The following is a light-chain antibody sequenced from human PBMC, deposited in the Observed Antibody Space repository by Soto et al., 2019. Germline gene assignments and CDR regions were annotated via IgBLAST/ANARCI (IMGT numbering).Light chain of an antibody. V-gene: IGLV1-40*01. Sequence: QLVLTQPPSVSGAPGQRVIISCTGSRSNIGAGYDVHWYQQLPGTAPKLLIFANGNRPSGVPDRFSGSKSGTSASLAITGLQAEDEADYYCQSFDRSLSSVVFGGGTKLTVL. CDR2: ANG. J-gene: IGLJ2*01. CDR1: RSNIGAGYD. CDR3: QSFDRSLSSVV.